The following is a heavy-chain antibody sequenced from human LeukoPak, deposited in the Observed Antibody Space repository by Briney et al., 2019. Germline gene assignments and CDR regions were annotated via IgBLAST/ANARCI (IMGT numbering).Heavy chain of an antibody. D-gene: IGHD6-6*01. CDR1: GFTFSSYG. CDR3: AKLVVRYSSSSRQQFDY. CDR2: ISYDGSNK. J-gene: IGHJ4*02. V-gene: IGHV3-30*18. Sequence: PEGSLRLSCAASGFTFSSYGMHWVRQAPGKGLEWVAVISYDGSNKYYADSVKGRFTISRDNSKNTLYLQMNSLRAEDAAVYYCAKLVVRYSSSSRQQFDYWGQGTLVTVSS.